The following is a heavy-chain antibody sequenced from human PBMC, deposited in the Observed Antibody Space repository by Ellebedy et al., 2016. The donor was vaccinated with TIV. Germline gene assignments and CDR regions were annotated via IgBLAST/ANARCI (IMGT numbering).Heavy chain of an antibody. V-gene: IGHV1-8*02. CDR3: ARACRNAVCPGGPDADFND. CDR1: GYAFTNYD. J-gene: IGHJ4*02. D-gene: IGHD2-15*01. Sequence: AASVKVSCKASGYAFTNYDINWVRQANGQGLEWMGWMNPNSGATGYAQNFQGRVTMTSDSTINTAYMALNSLRSDDTAVYFCARACRNAVCPGGPDADFNDWGQGTLVTVSS. CDR2: MNPNSGAT.